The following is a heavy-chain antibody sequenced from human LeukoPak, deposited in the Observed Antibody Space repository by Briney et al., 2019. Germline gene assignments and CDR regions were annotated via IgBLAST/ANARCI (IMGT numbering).Heavy chain of an antibody. CDR2: FDPEDGET. CDR1: GYTLTELS. D-gene: IGHD3-3*01. J-gene: IGHJ4*02. Sequence: ASVKVSCKVSGYTLTELSMHWVRQAPGKGLEWMGGFDPEDGETIYAQKFRGRVTMTEDTSTDTAYMELSSLRSEDTAVYYCATGWAYPLTIFGDADYWGQGTLVTVSS. V-gene: IGHV1-24*01. CDR3: ATGWAYPLTIFGDADY.